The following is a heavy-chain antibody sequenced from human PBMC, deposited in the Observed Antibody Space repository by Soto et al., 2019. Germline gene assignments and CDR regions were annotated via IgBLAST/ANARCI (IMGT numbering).Heavy chain of an antibody. CDR2: INPSGGST. V-gene: IGHV1-46*02. D-gene: IGHD5-18*01. CDR1: GHAVNSCY. CDR3: ARDSGYRDAFDI. J-gene: IGHJ3*02. Sequence: GAPAEVFCEASGHAVNSCYMHCVPQDPGQGLEWMGIINPSGGSTSYAQRFQGRVTMTRDTSASTVYMELSSLRSEVSAVYYGARDSGYRDAFDIWGQGTMVTVSS.